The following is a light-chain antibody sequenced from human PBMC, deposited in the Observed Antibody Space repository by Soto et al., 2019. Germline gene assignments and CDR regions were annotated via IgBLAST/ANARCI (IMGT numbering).Light chain of an antibody. CDR1: QSVSSY. Sequence: EIVLTQSPATLSLSPGERATLSCRASQSVSSYLAWYQQKPGQAPRLLIYDASNRATGIPARFSGSGSGTDFTLTISSLEPEDFAVYYCQQRSNWPPELPLGGGTKVEIK. CDR3: QQRSNWPPELP. V-gene: IGKV3-11*01. CDR2: DAS. J-gene: IGKJ4*01.